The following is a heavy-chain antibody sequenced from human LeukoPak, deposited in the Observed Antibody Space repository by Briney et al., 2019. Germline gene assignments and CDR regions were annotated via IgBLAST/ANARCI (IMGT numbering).Heavy chain of an antibody. V-gene: IGHV3-21*01. J-gene: IGHJ4*02. Sequence: GGSLRLSCAASGFTFDDYGMSWVRQAPGKGLEWVSSISSSSSYIYYADSVKGRFTISRDNAKNSLYLQMNSLRAEDTAVYYCARSGSPVDGDYFGYWGRGTLVTVSS. CDR3: ARSGSPVDGDYFGY. CDR1: GFTFDDYG. D-gene: IGHD3-10*01. CDR2: ISSSSSYI.